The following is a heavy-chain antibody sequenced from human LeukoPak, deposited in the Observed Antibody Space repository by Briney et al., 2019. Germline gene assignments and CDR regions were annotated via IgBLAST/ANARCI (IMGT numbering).Heavy chain of an antibody. Sequence: GESLRLSCAGSGFPHRTLWMNGLRQAPGKGLEWVASIKQDGGETYYVDSVKGRFTISRDNAKNSLYLQMNSLRAEDTAMYHCARDISRDGSNWRIVFDMWGQGTLVTVSS. CDR1: GFPHRTLW. V-gene: IGHV3-7*01. CDR3: ARDISRDGSNWRIVFDM. CDR2: IKQDGGET. J-gene: IGHJ3*02. D-gene: IGHD5-24*01.